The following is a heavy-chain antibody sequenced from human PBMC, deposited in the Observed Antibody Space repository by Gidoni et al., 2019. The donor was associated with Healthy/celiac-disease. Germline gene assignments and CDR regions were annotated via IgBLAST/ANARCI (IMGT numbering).Heavy chain of an antibody. V-gene: IGHV3-23*01. CDR2: ISGSGGST. J-gene: IGHJ3*02. CDR3: AKDSGLGYCSGGSCYTDLGAFDI. D-gene: IGHD2-15*01. Sequence: AASGFTFSSYAMSWVRQAPGKGLEWVSAISGSGGSTYYADSVKGRFTISRDNSKNTLYRQMNSLRAEDTAVYYCAKDSGLGYCSGGSCYTDLGAFDICGQGTMVTVSS. CDR1: GFTFSSYA.